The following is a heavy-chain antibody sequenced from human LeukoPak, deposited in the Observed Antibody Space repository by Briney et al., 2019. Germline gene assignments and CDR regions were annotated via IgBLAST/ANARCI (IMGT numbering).Heavy chain of an antibody. CDR1: GGSISSGSYY. CDR3: ARETALWGGIAVAGCFDY. CDR2: IYTSGST. V-gene: IGHV4-61*02. Sequence: SETLSLTCAVSGGSISSGSYYWSWIRQPAGKGLEWIGRIYTSGSTNYNPSLKSRVTISVDTSKNQFSLKLSSVTAADTAVYYCARETALWGGIAVAGCFDYWGQGTLVTVSS. D-gene: IGHD6-19*01. J-gene: IGHJ4*02.